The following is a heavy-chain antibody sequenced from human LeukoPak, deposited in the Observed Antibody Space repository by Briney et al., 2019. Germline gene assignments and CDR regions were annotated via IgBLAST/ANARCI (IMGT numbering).Heavy chain of an antibody. D-gene: IGHD3-22*01. CDR1: GGSFSGYY. V-gene: IGHV4-34*01. CDR3: ARKIGVYDSSGYYYGWFDP. J-gene: IGHJ5*02. CDR2: INHSGST. Sequence: SETLSLTCAVYGGSFSGYYGSWIRQPPGKGLEWIGEINHSGSTNYNPSLKSRVTISVDTSKNQFSLKLSSVTAANTAVYYCARKIGVYDSSGYYYGWFDPWGQGTLVTVSS.